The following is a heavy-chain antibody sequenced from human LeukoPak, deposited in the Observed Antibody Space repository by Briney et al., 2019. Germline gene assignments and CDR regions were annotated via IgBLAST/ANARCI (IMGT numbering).Heavy chain of an antibody. Sequence: ASVKVSCKVSGYTFTSYDINWVRQATGQGLEWMGWMNPNSGNTGYAQKFQGRVTITADESTSTAYMELSSLRSEDTAVYYCAKDINTGYYYFDYWGQGTLVTVSS. CDR1: GYTFTSYD. CDR3: AKDINTGYYYFDY. CDR2: MNPNSGNT. J-gene: IGHJ4*02. D-gene: IGHD3-9*01. V-gene: IGHV1-8*01.